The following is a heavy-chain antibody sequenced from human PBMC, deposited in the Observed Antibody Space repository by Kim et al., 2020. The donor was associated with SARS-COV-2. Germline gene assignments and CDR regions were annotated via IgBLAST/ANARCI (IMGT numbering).Heavy chain of an antibody. V-gene: IGHV4-59*01. Sequence: YNPSLKSRVTISVDTSKNQFSLKLSSVTAADTAVYYCARSSGWYPSRFDYWGQGTLVTVSS. CDR3: ARSSGWYPSRFDY. D-gene: IGHD6-19*01. J-gene: IGHJ4*02.